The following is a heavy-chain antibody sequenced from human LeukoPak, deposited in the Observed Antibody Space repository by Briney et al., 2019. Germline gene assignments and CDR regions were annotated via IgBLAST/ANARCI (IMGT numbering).Heavy chain of an antibody. J-gene: IGHJ4*02. V-gene: IGHV3-53*01. CDR3: AKGGKWDVTPFDY. Sequence: GGSLRLSCAISGFAVRNNYMSWVRQAPGKGLEWVSLINSGDTTYYADSVKGRFTISRDTSRNTLYLQVNSLRAEDTAVYYCAKGGKWDVTPFDYWGQGTLVTVSS. CDR2: INSGDTT. CDR1: GFAVRNNY. D-gene: IGHD1-26*01.